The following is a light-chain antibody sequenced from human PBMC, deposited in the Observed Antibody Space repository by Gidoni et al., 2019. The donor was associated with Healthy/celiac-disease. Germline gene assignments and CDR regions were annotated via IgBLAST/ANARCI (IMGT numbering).Light chain of an antibody. CDR3: QQSYSIFT. J-gene: IGKJ3*01. V-gene: IGKV1-39*01. CDR2: AAS. Sequence: DIQMTQSPSSLSASVGDRVTIPCRASQSISSYLNWYQQKPGKAPKLLIYAASSLQSGVPSRFSGSGSGTDFTLTISSLQPEDFATYYCQQSYSIFTFGPGTKVDIK. CDR1: QSISSY.